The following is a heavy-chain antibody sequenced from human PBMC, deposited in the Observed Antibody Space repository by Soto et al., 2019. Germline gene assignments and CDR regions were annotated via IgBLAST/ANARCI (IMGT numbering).Heavy chain of an antibody. CDR3: ARDSPWLYFDY. Sequence: PSETLSLTCTVSGGSISSYYWSWIRQPLGKGLEWIGYIYYSGNTNYNPSLKSRVTISVDTSKNQFSLKLSSVTAADTAVYYCARDSPWLYFDYWGQGTLVTVSS. J-gene: IGHJ4*02. D-gene: IGHD3-10*01. CDR2: IYYSGNT. CDR1: GGSISSYY. V-gene: IGHV4-59*01.